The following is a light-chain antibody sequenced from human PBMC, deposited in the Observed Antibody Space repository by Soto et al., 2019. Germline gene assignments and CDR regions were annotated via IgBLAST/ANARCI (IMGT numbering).Light chain of an antibody. CDR2: AAS. J-gene: IGKJ2*01. CDR3: QQSYSTLYT. V-gene: IGKV1-39*01. Sequence: DIPMTPSPSSLSASVGDRVIITCRASQSISSYLNWYQHKPGKAPKVLIYAASSLQSGVPSRFSGSGSGTDFTLTISSLQHEDFATYYCQQSYSTLYTFGQGTKLEIK. CDR1: QSISSY.